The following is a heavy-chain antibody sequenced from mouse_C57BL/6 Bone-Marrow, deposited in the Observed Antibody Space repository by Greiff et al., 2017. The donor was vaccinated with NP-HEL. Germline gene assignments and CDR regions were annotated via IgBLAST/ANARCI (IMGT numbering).Heavy chain of an antibody. Sequence: EVQRVESGGGLVKPGGSLKLSCAASGFTFSSYAMSWVRQTPEKRLEWVATISDGGSYTYYPDNVKGRFTISRDNAKNNLYLHMSHLKSEDTAMYYCARGSTTGVADYAMDYRGQGTSDTVSS. CDR1: GFTFSSYA. J-gene: IGHJ4*01. CDR3: ARGSTTGVADYAMDY. V-gene: IGHV5-4*01. CDR2: ISDGGSYT. D-gene: IGHD1-1*01.